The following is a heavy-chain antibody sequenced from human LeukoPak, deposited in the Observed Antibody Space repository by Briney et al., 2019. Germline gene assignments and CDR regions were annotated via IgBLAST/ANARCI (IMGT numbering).Heavy chain of an antibody. Sequence: PSGTLSLTCTVSGASIRHYYWSWIRQPPGKGLEWIGNLYHSGSPNYNPSLKSRVTISIDTAKNQFSLRLRSVTAADTAVYYCATLTGTTYPYYFDFWGQATLVTISS. J-gene: IGHJ4*02. V-gene: IGHV4-59*01. CDR2: LYHSGSP. CDR3: ATLTGTTYPYYFDF. CDR1: GASIRHYY. D-gene: IGHD1-20*01.